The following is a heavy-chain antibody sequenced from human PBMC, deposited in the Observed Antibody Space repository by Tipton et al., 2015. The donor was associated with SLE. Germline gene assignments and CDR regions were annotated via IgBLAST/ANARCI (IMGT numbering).Heavy chain of an antibody. CDR3: AKDGRDDSSGYRAEYFQH. J-gene: IGHJ1*01. V-gene: IGHV3-9*01. Sequence: SLRLSCAASGFTFDDYAMHWVRQAPGKGLEWVSGISWNSGSIGYADSVKGRFTISRDNAKNSLYLQMNSLRAEDTALYYCAKDGRDDSSGYRAEYFQHWGQGTLVPVSS. CDR2: ISWNSGSI. CDR1: GFTFDDYA. D-gene: IGHD3-22*01.